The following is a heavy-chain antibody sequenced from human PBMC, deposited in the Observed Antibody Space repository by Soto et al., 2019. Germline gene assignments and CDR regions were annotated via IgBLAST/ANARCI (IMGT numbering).Heavy chain of an antibody. J-gene: IGHJ4*02. D-gene: IGHD1-1*01. CDR2: ISGGNGDT. V-gene: IGHV1-3*01. Sequence: QVQLVQSGAEVKKPGASVKVSCKASRYTFTSYAMHWVRQAPGQRLEWMGWISGGNGDTNYAQKLQGRVTMTTDTSTSTAYMELRSLRSDDTAVYYCARDAQNDWNPSGYWGQGTLVTVSS. CDR1: RYTFTSYA. CDR3: ARDAQNDWNPSGY.